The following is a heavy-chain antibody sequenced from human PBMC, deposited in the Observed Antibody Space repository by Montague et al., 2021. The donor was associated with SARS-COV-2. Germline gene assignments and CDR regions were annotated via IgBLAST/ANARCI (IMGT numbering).Heavy chain of an antibody. J-gene: IGHJ4*02. CDR2: IYYSGST. CDR3: ARGTAAGTNFDY. D-gene: IGHD6-13*01. Sequence: SETLSLTCTVSGGSISSYYWSWIRQPPGKGLEWIGYIYYSGSTNYNPSLESRVTISVDTSKNQFSLKLSSVTAADTAVYYCARGTAAGTNFDYWGQGTLVTVSS. V-gene: IGHV4-59*01. CDR1: GGSISSYY.